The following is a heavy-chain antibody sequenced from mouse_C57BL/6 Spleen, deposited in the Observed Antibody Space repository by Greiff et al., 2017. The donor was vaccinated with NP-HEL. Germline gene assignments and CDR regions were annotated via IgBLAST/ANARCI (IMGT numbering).Heavy chain of an antibody. CDR1: GFNIKDYY. CDR3: ARCFNWDAGRYDFDY. J-gene: IGHJ2*01. D-gene: IGHD4-1*01. CDR2: IDPEDGES. Sequence: EVQLQQSGAELVKPGASVKLSCTASGFNIKDYYMHWVKQRTEQGLEWIGRIDPEDGESKYAPKFQGKATITADTSSNTAYLQLSSLTSEDTAVYYCARCFNWDAGRYDFDYWGQGTTLTVSS. V-gene: IGHV14-2*01.